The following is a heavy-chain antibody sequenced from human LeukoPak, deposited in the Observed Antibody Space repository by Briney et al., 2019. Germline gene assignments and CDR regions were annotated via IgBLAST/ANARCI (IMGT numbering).Heavy chain of an antibody. CDR2: IGNKAEGGTT. CDR1: GFTFDDYA. D-gene: IGHD4-23*01. Sequence: PGGSLRLSCTTSGFTFDDYALSWVRQAPGKGLEWISFIGNKAEGGTTEYAASVKGRFTVSRDHSKTIAYLEMNSLKIEDTALYYCTVTPWKYWGQGTLVTVSS. J-gene: IGHJ4*02. CDR3: TVTPWKY. V-gene: IGHV3-49*04.